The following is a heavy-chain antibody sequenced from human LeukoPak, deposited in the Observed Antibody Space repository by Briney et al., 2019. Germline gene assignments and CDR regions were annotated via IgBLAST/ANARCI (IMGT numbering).Heavy chain of an antibody. Sequence: ASVKVSCKASGYTFTSYGISWVRQAPGQGLEWMGWISPYNGNTNYAQKLQGRVTMTTDTSTSTAYMELRSLRSDDTAVYYCARDSFPNYYDSSGYYRGNWFDPWGQGTLVTVSS. CDR1: GYTFTSYG. CDR3: ARDSFPNYYDSSGYYRGNWFDP. CDR2: ISPYNGNT. J-gene: IGHJ5*02. V-gene: IGHV1-18*01. D-gene: IGHD3-22*01.